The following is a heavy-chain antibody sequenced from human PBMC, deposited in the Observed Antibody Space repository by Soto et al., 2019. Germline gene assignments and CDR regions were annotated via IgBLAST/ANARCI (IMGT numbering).Heavy chain of an antibody. J-gene: IGHJ4*02. V-gene: IGHV4-31*03. D-gene: IGHD3-3*01. CDR1: GDSISNGGYY. CDR3: ARVSPYTSASDY. Sequence: SETLSLTCNVSGDSISNGGYYWAWIRQHPGEGLEWIGYISSSGSTYHNPPLESRLTISVDTSKNQFSLKLSSVTAADTAVYFCARVSPYTSASDYWGQGTLVTVSS. CDR2: ISSSGST.